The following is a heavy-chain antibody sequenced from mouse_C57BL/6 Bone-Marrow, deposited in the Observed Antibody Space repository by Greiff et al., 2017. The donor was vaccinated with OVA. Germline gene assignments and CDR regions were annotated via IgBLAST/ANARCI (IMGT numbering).Heavy chain of an antibody. V-gene: IGHV1-15*01. D-gene: IGHD2-3*01. CDR2: IDPETGGT. Sequence: VQLQQPGAELVRPGASVTLSCKASGYTFTDYEMHWVKQTPVHGLEWIGAIDPETGGTAYNQKFKGKAILTADKFSSTAYMELRSLASEDSAVYYCTRGDGYCVRVWYFDVWGTGTTVTVAS. J-gene: IGHJ1*03. CDR3: TRGDGYCVRVWYFDV. CDR1: GYTFTDYE.